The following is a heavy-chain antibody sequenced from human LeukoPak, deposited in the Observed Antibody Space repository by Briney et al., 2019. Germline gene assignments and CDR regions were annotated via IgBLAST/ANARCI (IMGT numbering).Heavy chain of an antibody. CDR2: IYTSGST. V-gene: IGHV4-61*02. Sequence: SETLSLTCTVSGGSISSGSYYWSWIRQPAGKGLEWIGRIYTSGSTNYNPSLKSRVTISVDTSKNQFSLKLSSVTAADTAVYYCARWTERRDGYNYDYWGQGTLVTVSS. CDR1: GGSISSGSYY. CDR3: ARWTERRDGYNYDY. D-gene: IGHD5-24*01. J-gene: IGHJ4*02.